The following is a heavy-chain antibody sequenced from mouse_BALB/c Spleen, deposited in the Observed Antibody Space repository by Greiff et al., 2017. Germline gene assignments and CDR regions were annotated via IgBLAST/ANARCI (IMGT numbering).Heavy chain of an antibody. Sequence: EVQLVESGGGLVKPGWSLKLSCAASGFAFSSYDMSWVRQTPEKRLEWVAYISSGGGSTYYPDTVKGRFTISRDNAKNTLYLQMSSLKSEDTAMYYCARQELVHYYAMDYWGQGTSVTVSS. D-gene: IGHD2-12*01. CDR1: GFAFSSYD. CDR2: ISSGGGST. CDR3: ARQELVHYYAMDY. V-gene: IGHV5-12-1*01. J-gene: IGHJ4*01.